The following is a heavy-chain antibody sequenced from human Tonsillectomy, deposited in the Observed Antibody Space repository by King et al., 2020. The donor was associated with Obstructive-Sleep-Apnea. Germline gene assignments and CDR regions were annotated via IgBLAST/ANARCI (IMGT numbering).Heavy chain of an antibody. CDR1: GFTFSSYW. CDR2: IKQDGSEK. D-gene: IGHD3-22*01. V-gene: IGHV3-7*01. Sequence: VQLVESGGGLVQPGGSLRLSCAASGFTFSSYWMSWVRQAPGKGLEWVANIKQDGSEKYYVDSVKGRFTISRDNAKNSLYLQMNSLRAEDTAVYYCARASYYYDSSGDYYGDYWGQGTLVTVSS. J-gene: IGHJ4*02. CDR3: ARASYYYDSSGDYYGDY.